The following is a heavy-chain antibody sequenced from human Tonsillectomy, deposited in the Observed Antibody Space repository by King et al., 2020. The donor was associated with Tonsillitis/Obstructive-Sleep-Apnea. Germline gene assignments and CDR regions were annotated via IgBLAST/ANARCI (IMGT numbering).Heavy chain of an antibody. V-gene: IGHV4-59*01. CDR3: ARSPLYDFSRFDP. Sequence: QLQESGPGLVKPSETLSLTCILSGGSPLPYYWSWIRQPPGRGLEWIGYIYFIGNTNYNPSLKSRVTMSVYTSKNQFSLILSSVTAADTAVYYCARSPLYDFSRFDPWGQGTLVIVSS. D-gene: IGHD3-3*01. J-gene: IGHJ5*02. CDR2: IYFIGNT. CDR1: GGSPLPYY.